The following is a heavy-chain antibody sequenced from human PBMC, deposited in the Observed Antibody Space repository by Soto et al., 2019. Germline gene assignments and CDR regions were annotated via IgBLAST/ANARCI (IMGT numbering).Heavy chain of an antibody. CDR3: SRAGGPHHDHTGYYNLHENFDY. Sequence: SVQVSCKAFGGSISSYAISWVRQAPGKGLDWMGWIITLFHRASLAHKFQGKVTITAVESTSTEYMDLSSLRYEDTAVYYCSRAGGPHHDHTGYYNLHENFDYWGRGTLVTVSS. J-gene: IGHJ4*02. V-gene: IGHV1-69*13. CDR2: IITLFHRA. CDR1: GGSISSYA. D-gene: IGHD3-22*01.